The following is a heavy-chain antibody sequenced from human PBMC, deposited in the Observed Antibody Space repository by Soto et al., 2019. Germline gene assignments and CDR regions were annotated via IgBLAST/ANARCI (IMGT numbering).Heavy chain of an antibody. CDR2: IYYSGST. CDR3: ARVGYCSGGSCYYADY. J-gene: IGHJ4*02. D-gene: IGHD2-15*01. Sequence: QVQLQESGPGLVKPSQTLSLTCTVSGGSISSGDYYWSWIRQPPGKGLEWIGYIYYSGSTYYNPSLKSRVTISVDTSKNQFSLKLSSVTAADTGVYYCARVGYCSGGSCYYADYWGQGTLVTVSS. V-gene: IGHV4-30-4*01. CDR1: GGSISSGDYY.